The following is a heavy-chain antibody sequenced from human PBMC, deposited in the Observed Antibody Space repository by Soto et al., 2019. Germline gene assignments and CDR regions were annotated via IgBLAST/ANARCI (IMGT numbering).Heavy chain of an antibody. J-gene: IGHJ4*02. D-gene: IGHD6-13*01. CDR1: GFTFSSYA. Sequence: PGGSLRLSCAASGFTFSSYAMHWVRQAPGKGLEWVAVISYDGSNKYYADSVKGRFTISRDNSKNTLYLQMNSLRAEDTAVYYCARDDPQLPLDYWGQGTLVTVSS. CDR2: ISYDGSNK. CDR3: ARDDPQLPLDY. V-gene: IGHV3-30-3*01.